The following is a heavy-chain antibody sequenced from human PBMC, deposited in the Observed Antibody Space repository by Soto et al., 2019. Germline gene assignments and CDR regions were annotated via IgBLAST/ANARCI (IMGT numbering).Heavy chain of an antibody. CDR2: IYYSGST. CDR1: GGSISSSSHY. Sequence: SETLSLTCTVSGGSISSSSHYWGWIRQPPGKGLEWIGSIYYSGSTYYNPSLKSRVTISVDTSKNQFSLKLSSVTAADTAVYYCATSPGILTGSRRGIYWFDPWGQGTLVTVSS. V-gene: IGHV4-39*01. J-gene: IGHJ5*02. D-gene: IGHD3-9*01. CDR3: ATSPGILTGSRRGIYWFDP.